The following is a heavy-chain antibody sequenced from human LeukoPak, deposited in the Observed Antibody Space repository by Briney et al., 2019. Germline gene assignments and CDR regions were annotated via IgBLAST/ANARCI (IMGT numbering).Heavy chain of an antibody. V-gene: IGHV4-39*01. J-gene: IGHJ4*02. Sequence: SETLSLTCTVSGGSISSSSYYWGWIRQPPGKGLEWIGSIYYSGSTYYNPSLKSRVTISVDTSKNQFSLKLSSVTAADTAVYYCARQDFWSGYLYWGQGTLVTVSS. D-gene: IGHD3-3*01. CDR3: ARQDFWSGYLY. CDR1: GGSISSSSYY. CDR2: IYYSGST.